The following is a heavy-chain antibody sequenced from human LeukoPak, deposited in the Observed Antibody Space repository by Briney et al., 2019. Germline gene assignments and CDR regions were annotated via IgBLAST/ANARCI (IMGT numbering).Heavy chain of an antibody. CDR3: ARIAAADYFDY. D-gene: IGHD6-13*01. V-gene: IGHV4-34*01. Sequence: PSETLSLTCAVYGGSFSGYYWSWIRQPAGKGLEWIGEINHSGSTNYNPSPKSRVTISVDTSKNQFSLKLSSVTAADTAVYYCARIAAADYFDYWGQGTLVTVSS. CDR2: INHSGST. J-gene: IGHJ4*02. CDR1: GGSFSGYY.